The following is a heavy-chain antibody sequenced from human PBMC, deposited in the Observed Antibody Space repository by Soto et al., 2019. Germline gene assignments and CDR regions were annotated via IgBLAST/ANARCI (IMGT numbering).Heavy chain of an antibody. J-gene: IGHJ5*02. V-gene: IGHV4-31*03. CDR3: ARDPAP. CDR1: GGSISSGGYY. CDR2: IYNSGST. Sequence: QVQLQESGPGLVKASQTLSLTCTVSGGSISSGGYYWSWIRQHPGKGLEWIGYIYNSGSTNYNPSIXCGXTISAAMSKNQFSLKLSSVTAADTAVYYCARDPAPWGQGTLVTVSS.